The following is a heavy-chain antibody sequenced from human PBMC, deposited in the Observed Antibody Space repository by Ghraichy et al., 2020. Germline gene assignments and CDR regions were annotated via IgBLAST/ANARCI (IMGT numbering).Heavy chain of an antibody. CDR1: GGSVSSGSYY. D-gene: IGHD3-22*01. J-gene: IGHJ6*02. CDR3: ARDFYYYDSSGYYYYYGMDV. V-gene: IGHV4-61*01. CDR2: IYYSGST. Sequence: SETLSLTCTVSGGSVSSGSYYWSWIRQPPGKGLEWIGYIYYSGSTNYNPSLKSRVTISVDTSKNQFSLKLSSVTAADTAVYYCARDFYYYDSSGYYYYYGMDVWGQGTTVTVSS.